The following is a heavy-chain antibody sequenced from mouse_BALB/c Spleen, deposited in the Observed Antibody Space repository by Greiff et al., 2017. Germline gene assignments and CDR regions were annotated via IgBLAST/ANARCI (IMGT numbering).Heavy chain of an antibody. Sequence: DVKLVESGGGLVKPGGSLKLSCAASGFAFSSYDMSWVRQTPEKRLEWVAYISSGGGSTYYPDTVKGRFTISRDNAKNTLYLQMSSLKSEDTAMYYCASHRGFAYWGQGTLVTVSA. V-gene: IGHV5-12-1*01. CDR2: ISSGGGST. CDR3: ASHRGFAY. J-gene: IGHJ3*01. CDR1: GFAFSSYD.